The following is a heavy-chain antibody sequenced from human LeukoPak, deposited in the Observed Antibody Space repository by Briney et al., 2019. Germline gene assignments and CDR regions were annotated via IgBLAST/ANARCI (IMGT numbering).Heavy chain of an antibody. V-gene: IGHV4-34*01. CDR1: GGSFSGYY. D-gene: IGHD3-10*01. J-gene: IGHJ4*02. Sequence: SSETLSLTCAVDGGSFSGYYWSWIRQPPGKGLEXXXEINHSGSTNYNPSLKSRVTISVDTSKNQFSLKLSSVTAADTAVYYCASFRGPSHYYGSGSYYIYWGQGTLVTVSS. CDR2: INHSGST. CDR3: ASFRGPSHYYGSGSYYIY.